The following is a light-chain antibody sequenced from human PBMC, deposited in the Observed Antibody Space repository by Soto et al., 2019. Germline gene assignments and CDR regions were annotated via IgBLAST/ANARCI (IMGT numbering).Light chain of an antibody. J-gene: IGLJ2*01. V-gene: IGLV1-44*01. CDR2: SNN. CDR3: AAWDDSLNGVV. CDR1: SSSIGDNT. Sequence: QSVLTQPPSASGTPGQRVTISCSGSSSSIGDNTVNWYQQFPGTAPKLLIHSNNERPSGVPERFSGSKSGTSASLAITGLQSEDEADYYCAAWDDSLNGVVFGGGTKLTVL.